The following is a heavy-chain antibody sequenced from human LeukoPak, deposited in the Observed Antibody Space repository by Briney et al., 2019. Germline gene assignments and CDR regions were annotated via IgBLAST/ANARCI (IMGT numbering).Heavy chain of an antibody. CDR3: AKDRGGIATANGFDS. D-gene: IGHD3-16*02. CDR2: VSSSGSTI. Sequence: GGSLRLSCAASGFTFSSYEMNWVRQAPGKGLEWVSYVSSSGSTIYYADSVKGRFTISRDNSKNTLDLQMNSLRAEDTAVYYCAKDRGGIATANGFDSWGQGTLVTVSP. CDR1: GFTFSSYE. J-gene: IGHJ5*01. V-gene: IGHV3-48*03.